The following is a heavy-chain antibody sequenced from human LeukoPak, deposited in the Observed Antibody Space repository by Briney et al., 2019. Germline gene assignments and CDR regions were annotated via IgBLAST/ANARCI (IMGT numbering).Heavy chain of an antibody. D-gene: IGHD5-12*01. Sequence: GGSLRLSCAASGFTFSSYGMHWVRQAPGKGLEWVAFIRSDGSNEYYADSAKGRFTISRDTPKNTLYLQMNSLRAEDTAVYYCAKEGGYSGYQFYYYYMDVWGKGTTVTISS. V-gene: IGHV3-30*02. CDR3: AKEGGYSGYQFYYYYMDV. CDR2: IRSDGSNE. CDR1: GFTFSSYG. J-gene: IGHJ6*03.